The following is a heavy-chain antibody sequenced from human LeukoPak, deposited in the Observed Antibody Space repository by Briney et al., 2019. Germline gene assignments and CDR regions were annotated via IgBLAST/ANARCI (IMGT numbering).Heavy chain of an antibody. Sequence: PGRSLRLSCAASGFTFSSYAMHWVRQAPGKGLEWVAVISHDGSNKYYADSVKGRFTISRDNSKNTLYLQMNSLRAEDTAVYYCARDRERRIAAAGVFDYWGQGTLVTVSS. CDR2: ISHDGSNK. V-gene: IGHV3-30-3*01. CDR1: GFTFSSYA. CDR3: ARDRERRIAAAGVFDY. J-gene: IGHJ4*02. D-gene: IGHD6-13*01.